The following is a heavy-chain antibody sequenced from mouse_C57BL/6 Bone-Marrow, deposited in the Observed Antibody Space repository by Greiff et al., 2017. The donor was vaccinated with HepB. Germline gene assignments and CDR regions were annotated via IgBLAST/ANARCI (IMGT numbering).Heavy chain of an antibody. D-gene: IGHD2-3*01. J-gene: IGHJ3*01. CDR1: GFTFSDYG. CDR2: ISNLAYSI. CDR3: ARPEGDGYYGFAY. V-gene: IGHV5-15*01. Sequence: DVQLVESGGGLVQPGGSLKLSCAASGFTFSDYGMAWVRQAPRKGPEWVAFISNLAYSIYYADTVTGRFTISRENAKNTLYLEMSSLRSEDTAMYYCARPEGDGYYGFAYWGQGTLVTVSA.